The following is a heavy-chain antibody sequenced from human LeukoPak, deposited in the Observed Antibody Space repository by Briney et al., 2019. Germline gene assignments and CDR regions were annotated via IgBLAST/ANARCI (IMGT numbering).Heavy chain of an antibody. CDR1: GFTFNSYS. J-gene: IGHJ4*02. CDR2: ISDDETYK. D-gene: IGHD3-16*01. Sequence: SGGSLRLSCAASGFTFNSYSMHWVRQAPGKGLEWVTAISDDETYKFYADSVKGRFTISRDNSKNTLYLQMNSLRVEDTAFYYCVGTDFNSLDYWGQGTLVTVSS. V-gene: IGHV3-30-3*01. CDR3: VGTDFNSLDY.